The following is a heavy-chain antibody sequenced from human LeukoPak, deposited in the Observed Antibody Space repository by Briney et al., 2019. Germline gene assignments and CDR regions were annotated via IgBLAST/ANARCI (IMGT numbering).Heavy chain of an antibody. D-gene: IGHD5-24*01. J-gene: IGHJ4*02. CDR2: IYHSGST. V-gene: IGHV4-38-2*02. Sequence: PSETLSLTCTVSGYSISNGYYWGWIRQPPGKGLEWIGSIYHSGSTFYNPSLKSRVTISVDTSKNQFSLKLSSVTAADTAVYYCASSTQMATIDGYWGQGTLVTVSS. CDR3: ASSTQMATIDGY. CDR1: GYSISNGYY.